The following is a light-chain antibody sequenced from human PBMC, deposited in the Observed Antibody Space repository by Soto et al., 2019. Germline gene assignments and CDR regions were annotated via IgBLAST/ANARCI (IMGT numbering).Light chain of an antibody. J-gene: IGLJ7*01. V-gene: IGLV1-40*01. Sequence: QPVLTQPPSVSGAPGQRVTISCTGSSSNIGAGYDVHWYQQLPGTAPKLLIYGNSNRPSGVPDRFSGSKSGTSASLAITGLQAEDEADYYCQSYDSSLSGPHAVFGGGTQLTVL. CDR3: QSYDSSLSGPHAV. CDR2: GNS. CDR1: SSNIGAGYD.